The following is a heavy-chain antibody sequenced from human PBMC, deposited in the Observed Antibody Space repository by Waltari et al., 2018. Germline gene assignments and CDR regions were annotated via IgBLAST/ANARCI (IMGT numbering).Heavy chain of an antibody. D-gene: IGHD6-19*01. CDR1: GGSISSHY. CDR2: IYYSGST. J-gene: IGHJ4*02. V-gene: IGHV4-59*11. CDR3: ARSLPGYSSGSYDY. Sequence: QVQLQESGPGLVKPSETLSLTCTVSGGSISSHYWSWIRQPPGKGLEWIGYIYYSGSTNDNPSLKSRVTISVDTSKNQFSLKLSSVTAADTAVYYCARSLPGYSSGSYDYWGQGTLVTVSS.